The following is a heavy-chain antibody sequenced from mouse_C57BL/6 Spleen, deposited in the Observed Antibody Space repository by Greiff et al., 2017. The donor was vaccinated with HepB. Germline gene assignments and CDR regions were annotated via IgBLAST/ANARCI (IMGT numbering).Heavy chain of an antibody. CDR3: AREDGNYDWYFDV. Sequence: QVQLQQSGAELARPGASVKLSCKASGYTFTSYGISWVKQRTGQGLEWIGEIYPRSGNTYYNEKFKGKATLTADKSSSTAYMELRSLTSEDSAVYFCAREDGNYDWYFDVWGTGTTVTVSS. CDR1: GYTFTSYG. CDR2: IYPRSGNT. D-gene: IGHD2-1*01. J-gene: IGHJ1*03. V-gene: IGHV1-81*01.